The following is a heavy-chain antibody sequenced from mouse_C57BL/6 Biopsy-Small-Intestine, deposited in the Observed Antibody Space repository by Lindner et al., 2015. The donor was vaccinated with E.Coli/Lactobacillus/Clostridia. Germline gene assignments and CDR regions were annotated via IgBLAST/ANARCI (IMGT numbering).Heavy chain of an antibody. CDR1: GYSFTGYN. J-gene: IGHJ2*01. V-gene: IGHV1-39*01. Sequence: VQLQESGVELVKPGASVKISCKASGYSFTGYNMNWVKQSHGKSLEWIGNINPYYVSTTYNQKFKGKATLTVDKSSSTAYMQLNSPTSEDSAVYYCARGGYYFDYWGQGTTLTVSS. CDR3: ARGGYYFDY. CDR2: INPYYVST.